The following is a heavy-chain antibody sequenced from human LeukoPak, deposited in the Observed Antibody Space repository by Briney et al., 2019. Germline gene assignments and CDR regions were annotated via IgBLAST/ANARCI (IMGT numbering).Heavy chain of an antibody. CDR1: RFTLTRYA. D-gene: IGHD3-22*01. CDR3: DSSGYTN. J-gene: IGHJ4*02. Sequence: GGSLRLSCGASRFTLTRYAMSWVRQAPGKGLEWVSAISGDGYVTFYADAVKGRFTLSRDNSKNTVYLQMSSLRAEDTAVYYCDSSGYTNWGQGTLVTVSS. CDR2: ISGDGYVT. V-gene: IGHV3-23*01.